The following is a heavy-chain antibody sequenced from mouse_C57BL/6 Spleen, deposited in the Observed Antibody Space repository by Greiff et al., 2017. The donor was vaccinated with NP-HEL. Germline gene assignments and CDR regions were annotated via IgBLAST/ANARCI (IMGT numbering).Heavy chain of an antibody. D-gene: IGHD1-1*01. CDR2: IHPNSGST. V-gene: IGHV1-64*01. CDR1: GYTFTSYW. J-gene: IGHJ4*01. Sequence: QVQLQQSGAELVKPGASVKLSCKASGYTFTSYWMHWVKQRPGQGLEWIGMIHPNSGSTNYNEKFKSKATLTVDKSSSTAYMQLSSLTSEDSAVYYCARTTVVGRYYAMDYWGQGTSVTVSS. CDR3: ARTTVVGRYYAMDY.